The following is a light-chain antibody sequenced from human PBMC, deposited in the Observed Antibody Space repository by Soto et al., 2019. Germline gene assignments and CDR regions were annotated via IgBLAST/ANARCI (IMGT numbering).Light chain of an antibody. J-gene: IGLJ1*01. CDR3: SSYTSSSTLEV. CDR2: EVS. Sequence: QSALTQPASVSGSPGQSXTISCTGTSSDVGGYNYVSWYQQHPGKAPKLMIYEVSNRPSGVSNRFSGSKSGNTASLTISGLQAEDEADYYCSSYTSSSTLEVFGTGTKLTVL. CDR1: SSDVGGYNY. V-gene: IGLV2-14*01.